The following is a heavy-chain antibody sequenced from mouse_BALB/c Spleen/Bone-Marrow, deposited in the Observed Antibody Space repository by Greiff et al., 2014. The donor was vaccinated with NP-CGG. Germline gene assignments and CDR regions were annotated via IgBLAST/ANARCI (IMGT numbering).Heavy chain of an antibody. CDR2: IYPGDGST. V-gene: IGHV1S56*01. CDR1: GYTFTSYD. D-gene: IGHD2-10*01. J-gene: IGHJ4*01. CDR3: ARSGTYYGNLYAMDY. Sequence: VQGVESGPELVKPGALVKISCKASGYTFTSYDINWVKQRPGQGLEWIGWIYPGDGSTKYNEKFKGKATLTADKSSSTAYMQLSSLTSENSAVYFCARSGTYYGNLYAMDYWGQGTSVTVSS.